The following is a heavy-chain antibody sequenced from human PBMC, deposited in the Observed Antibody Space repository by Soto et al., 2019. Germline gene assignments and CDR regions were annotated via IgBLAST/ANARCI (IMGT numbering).Heavy chain of an antibody. J-gene: IGHJ3*01. Sequence: QAQLQESGPGLVRPSGTLSLTCTVSPFSVTNNNYWNWVRQSPGKALEWIGEIYHSGATYYNPSLSGRATISMDKSKNQISXKLXXXXXXXXXXXXXXXXXXXXXXXXXXIMRDAFDVWGQGTLVTVSS. V-gene: IGHV4-4*02. CDR3: XXXXXXXXXXXXXIMRDAFDV. D-gene: IGHD3-16*01. CDR2: IYHSGAT. CDR1: PFSVTNNNY.